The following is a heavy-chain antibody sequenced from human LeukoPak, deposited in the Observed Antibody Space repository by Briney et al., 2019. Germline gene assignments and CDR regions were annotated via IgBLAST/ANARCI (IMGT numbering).Heavy chain of an antibody. CDR1: GYTLTELS. V-gene: IGHV1-24*01. CDR3: ATDLPYDYVWGSYPY. CDR2: FDPEDGET. D-gene: IGHD3-16*02. J-gene: IGHJ4*02. Sequence: ASVKVSCKVSGYTLTELSMHWVRRAPGKGLEWMGGFDPEDGETIYAQKFQGRVTMTEDTSTDTAYMELSSLRSEDTAVYYCATDLPYDYVWGSYPYWGQGTLVTVSS.